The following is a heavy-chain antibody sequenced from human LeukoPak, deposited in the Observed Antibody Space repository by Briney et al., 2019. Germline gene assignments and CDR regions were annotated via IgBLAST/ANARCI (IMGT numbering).Heavy chain of an antibody. D-gene: IGHD3-3*01. CDR3: ARIGYNTLDY. Sequence: ASVKVSCKASGYTFTSYDINWVRQAPGQGLEWMGWINTNTGNPSYALDFTGRLVLSLDTSVSTANLRLASLKAEDTAVYYCARIGYNTLDYWGQGTLVTVSS. CDR1: GYTFTSYD. J-gene: IGHJ4*02. CDR2: INTNTGNP. V-gene: IGHV7-4-1*01.